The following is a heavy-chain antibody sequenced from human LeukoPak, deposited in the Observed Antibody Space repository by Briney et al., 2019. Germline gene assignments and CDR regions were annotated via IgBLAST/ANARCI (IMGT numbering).Heavy chain of an antibody. Sequence: GGSQTLYCAPSRLTFQNYTMNWLRHAPQMGLEWLAYLSHSGGETYYGDSVKGRFTISRDTAKKSLYLQRTTLKAEDTAVYHCARGGVVAPPDSYGGACFDPWGQGTLATASS. CDR1: RLTFQNYT. CDR3: ARGGVVAPPDSYGGACFDP. CDR2: LSHSGGET. V-gene: IGHV3-21*01. D-gene: IGHD2-8*02. J-gene: IGHJ5*02.